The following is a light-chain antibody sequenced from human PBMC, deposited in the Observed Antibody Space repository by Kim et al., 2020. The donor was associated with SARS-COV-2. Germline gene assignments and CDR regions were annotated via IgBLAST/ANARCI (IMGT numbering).Light chain of an antibody. J-gene: IGLJ2*01. CDR3: CSYAGSNTLV. CDR2: DVS. V-gene: IGLV2-11*01. Sequence: QSALTQPRSVSGSPGQSVTISCTGTSSDVGGYNYVSWYQQHPGKAPKLMIYDVSKRPSGVPDRFSASKSGNTASLSISGLQAEDEADYFCCSYAGSNTLVFGGGTQLTVL. CDR1: SSDVGGYNY.